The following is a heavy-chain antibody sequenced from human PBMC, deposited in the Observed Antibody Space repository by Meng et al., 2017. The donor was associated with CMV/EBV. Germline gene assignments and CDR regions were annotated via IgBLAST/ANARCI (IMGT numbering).Heavy chain of an antibody. Sequence: GGSLRLSCAASGFTFDDYGMSWVRQAPGKGLEWVSGINWNGGSTGYADSVKGRFTISRDNAKNSLYLQMNSLRAEDTAVYYCARVTMGIRLGDTSGLDYWGQGTLVTVSS. CDR2: INWNGGST. D-gene: IGHD3-16*01. J-gene: IGHJ4*02. V-gene: IGHV3-20*04. CDR3: ARVTMGIRLGDTSGLDY. CDR1: GFTFDDYG.